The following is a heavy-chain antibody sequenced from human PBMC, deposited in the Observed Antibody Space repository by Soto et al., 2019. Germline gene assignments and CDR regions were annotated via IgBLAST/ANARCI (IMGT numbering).Heavy chain of an antibody. CDR2: INGDGRAT. CDR1: GFTFSSYW. V-gene: IGHV3-74*01. J-gene: IGHJ5*02. CDR3: VRSDWFDP. Sequence: PGGSLRLSCAASGFTFSSYWMHWVRQAPGKGLMWVSRINGDGRATAYADSVKGRFTISRDNAKNTLYLQMNSLRAEDTAVYYCVRSDWFDPWGQGTLVTVSS.